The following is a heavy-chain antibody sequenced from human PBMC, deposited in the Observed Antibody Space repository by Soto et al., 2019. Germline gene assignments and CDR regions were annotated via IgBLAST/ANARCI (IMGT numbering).Heavy chain of an antibody. V-gene: IGHV3-30-3*01. CDR2: ISYDGSNK. D-gene: IGHD6-13*01. Sequence: GGSLILSCTASGFTFSSYSMHWVRQAPGKGLEWVAVISYDGSNKYYADSVKGRFTISRDNSKNTLYLQMNSLRAEDTAVYYCARDGFLAAAPTTPTALDYWGQGTLVTVSS. J-gene: IGHJ4*02. CDR1: GFTFSSYS. CDR3: ARDGFLAAAPTTPTALDY.